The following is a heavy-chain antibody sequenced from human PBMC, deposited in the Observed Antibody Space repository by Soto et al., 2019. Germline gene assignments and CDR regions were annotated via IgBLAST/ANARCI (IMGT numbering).Heavy chain of an antibody. J-gene: IGHJ4*02. CDR2: ISGSDGKT. D-gene: IGHD3-3*01. V-gene: IGHV3-23*01. CDR1: GFSFGSYA. CDR3: ARWSYLDY. Sequence: SLRLSCAASGFSFGSYALSWVRQAPGKGLEWVSTISGSDGKTFYADSVKGRFSISRDTSQSTLYLQMNSLRADDTDMYYCARWSYLDYWGQGTRVTVSS.